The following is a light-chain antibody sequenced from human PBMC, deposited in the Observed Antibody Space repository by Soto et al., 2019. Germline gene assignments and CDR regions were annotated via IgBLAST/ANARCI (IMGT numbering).Light chain of an antibody. CDR3: QQYNSYWGT. CDR2: DAS. Sequence: DIQMTQSPSTLSASVGDRVTITCRASQSISSWLAWYQQKPGKAPKLLIYDASSLESGVPSRFSGSGSGTEFTLAISSLQPDDFATYYCQQYNSYWGTFGQGTNVEIK. V-gene: IGKV1-5*01. J-gene: IGKJ1*01. CDR1: QSISSW.